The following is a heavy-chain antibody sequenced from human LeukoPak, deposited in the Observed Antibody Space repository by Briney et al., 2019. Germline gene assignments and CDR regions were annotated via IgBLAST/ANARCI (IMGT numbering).Heavy chain of an antibody. D-gene: IGHD3-16*01. V-gene: IGHV3-7*01. J-gene: IGHJ4*02. CDR2: INQDGSDK. CDR1: RFTFTTYW. CDR3: TRLGVGGY. Sequence: GSLRLSCAASRFTFTTYWITWVRQAPGKGLEWVANINQDGSDKYYVDSVKGRFTISRDNAKDSGSLQMNSLRAEDTAVYFCTRLGVGGYWGQGTLVTVSS.